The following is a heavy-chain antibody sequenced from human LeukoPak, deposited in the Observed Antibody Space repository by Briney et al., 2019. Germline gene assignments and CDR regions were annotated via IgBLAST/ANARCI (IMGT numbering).Heavy chain of an antibody. J-gene: IGHJ4*02. D-gene: IGHD2-2*01. CDR1: GGSINSSSYY. V-gene: IGHV4-39*01. CDR2: IYYSGRT. Sequence: SETLSLTCTVSGGSINSSSYYWGWIRQPPGKGLEWVGTIYYSGRTYYNPSLKSRVTISVDTSQNQFSLKLSSVTAADTAVYYCARHGDMLPWDVVVAPAAYDYWGQGTLVTVSS. CDR3: ARHGDMLPWDVVVAPAAYDY.